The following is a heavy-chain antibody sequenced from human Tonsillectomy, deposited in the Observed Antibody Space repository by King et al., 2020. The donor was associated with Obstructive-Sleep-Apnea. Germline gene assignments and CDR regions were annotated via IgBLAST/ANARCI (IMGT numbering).Heavy chain of an antibody. CDR2: IKADGSDK. CDR1: DFTFNNYW. J-gene: IGHJ6*02. V-gene: IGHV3-7*01. D-gene: IGHD3-16*01. CDR3: GRGHYALDV. Sequence: ESGGGSVQPGGSLRLSCVVSDFTFNNYWMTWVRQGPGKGLEWVATIKADGSDKYHVDSVKGRVTISRDNAKKSLYLQMSSLRVEDTAVYYCGRGHYALDVWGQGTTVTVSS.